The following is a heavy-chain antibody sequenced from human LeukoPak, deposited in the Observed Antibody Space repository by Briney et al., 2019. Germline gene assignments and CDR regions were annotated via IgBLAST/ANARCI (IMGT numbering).Heavy chain of an antibody. D-gene: IGHD2-8*01. V-gene: IGHV4-39*01. CDR2: IYYSGST. CDR3: ARGRVLLDP. J-gene: IGHJ5*02. Sequence: PSETLSLTCTVSGGSISSSSYYWGWIRQPPGKGLEWIGSIYYSGSTYYNPSLKSRVTISVDTSKNQFSLKLSSVTAADTAVYYCARGRVLLDPWGQGTLVTVSS. CDR1: GGSISSSSYY.